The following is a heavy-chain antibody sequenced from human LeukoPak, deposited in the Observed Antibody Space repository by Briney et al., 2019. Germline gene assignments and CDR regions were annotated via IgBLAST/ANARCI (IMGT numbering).Heavy chain of an antibody. CDR3: AKNYGTSRPFYDY. D-gene: IGHD4-17*01. J-gene: IGHJ4*02. CDR2: ISGDAVYT. CDR1: GFTFSNYA. Sequence: AGRSLRLSCAASGFTFSNYAMTWVRQAPGKGLQWVSAISGDAVYTYYLDSVKGRFTTSRDNSKNTLFLQMNSLRADDTAVYYCAKNYGTSRPFYDYWGQGIVVTVSS. V-gene: IGHV3-23*01.